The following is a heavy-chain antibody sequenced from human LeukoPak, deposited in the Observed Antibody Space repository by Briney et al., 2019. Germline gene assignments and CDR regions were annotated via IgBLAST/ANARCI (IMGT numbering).Heavy chain of an antibody. CDR3: TRDDFWSGCLDY. J-gene: IGHJ4*02. V-gene: IGHV4-61*02. CDR1: GGSISSTNYY. D-gene: IGHD3-3*01. Sequence: SQTLSLTCTVSGGSISSTNYYWSWIRQPAGKGLEWIGRIYASGSTNYNPSLKSRVTMSLDTSKNQFSLKLSPVTAADTAVYYCTRDDFWSGCLDYWGQGTLVTVSS. CDR2: IYASGST.